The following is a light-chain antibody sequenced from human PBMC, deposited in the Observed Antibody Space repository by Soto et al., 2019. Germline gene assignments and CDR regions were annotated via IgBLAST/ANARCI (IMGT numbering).Light chain of an antibody. CDR2: DVS. J-gene: IGLJ1*01. V-gene: IGLV2-14*01. CDR1: SSDVGGYNY. Sequence: QSVLTQPASESGSPGQSITISCTETSSDVGGYNYVSWYQQHPGKAPKFMIYDVSNRPSGVSNRFSGSKSGNTASLTISGLQAEDEADYYCCSYTTSNTRQIVFGTGTKVTVL. CDR3: CSYTTSNTRQIV.